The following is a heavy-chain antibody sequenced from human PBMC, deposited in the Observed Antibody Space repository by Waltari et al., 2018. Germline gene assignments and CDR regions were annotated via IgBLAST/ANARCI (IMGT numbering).Heavy chain of an antibody. J-gene: IGHJ5*02. V-gene: IGHV3-74*01. CDR1: GFTFSSFW. CDR3: ARVRLGDYVIST. D-gene: IGHD4-17*01. Sequence: EVQLVESGGGLVQPGGSLRLSCAASGFTFSSFWMHWFRQVPGKGLVWDSTMNGDGTNILYADPVKCRFTISGDNAKNTLYLQMKRLRAEDTAFYYCARVRLGDYVISTWGQGTLVTVSS. CDR2: MNGDGTNI.